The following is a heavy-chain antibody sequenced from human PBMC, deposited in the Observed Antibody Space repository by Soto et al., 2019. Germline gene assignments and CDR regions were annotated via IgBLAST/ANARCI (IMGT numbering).Heavy chain of an antibody. CDR2: IAYDESYE. J-gene: IGHJ4*02. V-gene: IGHV3-30-3*01. Sequence: QVQLVESGGGVVQPGRSLRLSCAASGFTFSHYVMHWVRQAPGKGLEWVAVIAYDESYEFYADSVKGRFTISRDNTNNTLYLQMTSLVAEDTADYYCVRDSSRYYFANRAYSTRFDSWGQGTLVAVSS. CDR3: VRDSSRYYFANRAYSTRFDS. CDR1: GFTFSHYV. D-gene: IGHD3-22*01.